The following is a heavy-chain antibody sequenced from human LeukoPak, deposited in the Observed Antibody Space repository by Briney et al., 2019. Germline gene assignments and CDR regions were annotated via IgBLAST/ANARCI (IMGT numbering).Heavy chain of an antibody. V-gene: IGHV1-69*05. CDR3: ARSLGYCSGGSCYFPYNWFAP. D-gene: IGHD2-15*01. Sequence: GASVKVSCKASGGTFSSYAISWVRQAPGQGLEWMGGIIPIFGTANYAQKFQGRVTITTDESTSTAYMELSRLRSEDTAVYYCARSLGYCSGGSCYFPYNWFAPWGQGTLVTVSS. CDR2: IIPIFGTA. J-gene: IGHJ5*02. CDR1: GGTFSSYA.